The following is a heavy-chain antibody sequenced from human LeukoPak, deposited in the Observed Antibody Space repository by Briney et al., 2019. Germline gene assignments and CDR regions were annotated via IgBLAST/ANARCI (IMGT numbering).Heavy chain of an antibody. Sequence: SETLSLACTVSGGSVSRNCWSWIRQPAGKGLEWIGRICPGGSTNDNPSLKSRVSMSLDTSKNQFSLKLTSVTAADTAVYYCAREPSGSYGWFDPWGQGTLVTVSS. CDR1: GGSVSRNC. J-gene: IGHJ5*02. CDR3: AREPSGSYGWFDP. D-gene: IGHD1-26*01. V-gene: IGHV4-4*07. CDR2: ICPGGST.